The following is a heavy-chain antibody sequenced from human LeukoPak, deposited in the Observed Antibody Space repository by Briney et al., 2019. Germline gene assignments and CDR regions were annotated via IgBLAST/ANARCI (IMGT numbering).Heavy chain of an antibody. J-gene: IGHJ5*01. D-gene: IGHD3-22*01. CDR1: GVSMSSSSYY. CDR2: IYYSGST. Sequence: SETLSLTCTVSGVSMSSSSYYWGWIRQPPGKGPEWIASIYYSGSTFYNPSLRSRVTISVDKSRNRFSLKLSSVTASDTSVYYCARHGIDNYDPSAYSNWFDPWGQGTLVTVSS. V-gene: IGHV4-39*01. CDR3: ARHGIDNYDPSAYSNWFDP.